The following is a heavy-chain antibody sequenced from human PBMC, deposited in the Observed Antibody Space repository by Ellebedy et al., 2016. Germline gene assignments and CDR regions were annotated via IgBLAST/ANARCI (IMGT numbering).Heavy chain of an antibody. V-gene: IGHV4-61*01. CDR3: ARQVAAPGIPRFWYFDL. J-gene: IGHJ2*01. CDR2: IYYSGST. D-gene: IGHD6-13*01. CDR1: GGSVSSGSYY. Sequence: SETLSLTCTVSGGSVSSGSYYWSWIRQPPGKGLEWIGYIYYSGSTNYNPSLKSRVTISVDTSKSQFSLKLSSVTAADTAVYYCARQVAAPGIPRFWYFDLWGRGTLVTVSS.